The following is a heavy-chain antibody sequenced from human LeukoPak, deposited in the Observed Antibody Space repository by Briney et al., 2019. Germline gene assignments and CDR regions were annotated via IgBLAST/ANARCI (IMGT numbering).Heavy chain of an antibody. CDR3: ARGHSGSYYYYFDY. D-gene: IGHD1-26*01. CDR1: GGSNSSGSYY. J-gene: IGHJ4*02. CDR2: IYTSGST. Sequence: SQTLFLTCTVSGGSNSSGSYYWRWIRQPAGKGLEWIGRIYTSGSTNYNPSLKSRVTISVDTSKNQFSLKLSSVTAADTAVYYCARGHSGSYYYYFDYWGQGTLVTVSS. V-gene: IGHV4-61*02.